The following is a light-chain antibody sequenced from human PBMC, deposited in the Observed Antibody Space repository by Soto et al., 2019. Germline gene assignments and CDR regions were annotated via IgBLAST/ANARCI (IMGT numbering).Light chain of an antibody. CDR1: QGISSY. V-gene: IGKV1-8*01. Sequence: AIRMTQSPSSLSASTGDRVTITCRASQGISSYLAWYQQKPGKAPKLLIYAASTLQSGVPSRFSGSGSGTDFTLTISCLQSEDFATYYCQQYYSYPQFGQGTK. CDR2: AAS. J-gene: IGKJ1*01. CDR3: QQYYSYPQ.